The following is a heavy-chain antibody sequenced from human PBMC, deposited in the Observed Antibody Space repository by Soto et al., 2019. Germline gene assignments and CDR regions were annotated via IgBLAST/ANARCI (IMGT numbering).Heavy chain of an antibody. J-gene: IGHJ5*02. CDR2: ISGSGGTT. CDR3: AKNGRAAAMYNWFDP. D-gene: IGHD6-13*01. V-gene: IGHV3-23*01. Sequence: EVQLLESGGGLVQPGGSLRLSCTGSGFTFSSYAMNWVRQAPGKGLECVSTISGSGGTTYYADSVKGRFTISRDNSKNTLYLQMSSLRAEDTAVYYCAKNGRAAAMYNWFDPWGQETLVTVSS. CDR1: GFTFSSYA.